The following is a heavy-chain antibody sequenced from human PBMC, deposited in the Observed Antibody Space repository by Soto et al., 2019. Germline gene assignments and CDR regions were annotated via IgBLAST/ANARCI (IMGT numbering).Heavy chain of an antibody. CDR1: GDSINNSHW. Sequence: QVQLQESGPGLVQPSGTLSLTCAVSGDSINNSHWWRWVRQTPGKGLEWIGETYHSGTTNYNPSLKPRVTISIDKSKNQFSLKMNSVPAADTAVYYCAREVNSSPARGPNWFDPWGQGTLVTVSS. CDR3: AREVNSSPARGPNWFDP. J-gene: IGHJ5*02. D-gene: IGHD6-13*01. V-gene: IGHV4-4*02. CDR2: TYHSGTT.